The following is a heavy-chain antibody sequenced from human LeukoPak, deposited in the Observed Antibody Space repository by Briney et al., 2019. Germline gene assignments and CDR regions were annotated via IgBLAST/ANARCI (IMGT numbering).Heavy chain of an antibody. D-gene: IGHD4-17*01. V-gene: IGHV7-4-1*02. CDR2: INTNTGNP. Sequence: GASVKVSCKASGYTFTSYAMDWVRQAPGQGLEWMGWINTNTGNPTYAQGFTGRFVFSLDTSVSTAYLQISSLKAEDTAVYYCAREAPYDYYYYYMDVWGKGTTVTVSS. J-gene: IGHJ6*03. CDR1: GYTFTSYA. CDR3: AREAPYDYYYYYMDV.